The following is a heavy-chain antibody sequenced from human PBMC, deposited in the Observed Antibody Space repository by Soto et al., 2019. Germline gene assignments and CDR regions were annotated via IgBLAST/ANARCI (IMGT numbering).Heavy chain of an antibody. V-gene: IGHV1-18*04. CDR1: GYAFTSCG. CDR2: ISAYNGNT. D-gene: IGHD6-19*01. CDR3: ARDNGWSVAGTADY. J-gene: IGHJ4*02. Sequence: ASVKVSCKASGYAFTSCGISWVRQAPGQGLEWMGWISAYNGNTNYAQKLEGRVTMTTDTSTSTAYMELRSLRSDDTAVYYCARDNGWSVAGTADYWGQGTLVTVSS.